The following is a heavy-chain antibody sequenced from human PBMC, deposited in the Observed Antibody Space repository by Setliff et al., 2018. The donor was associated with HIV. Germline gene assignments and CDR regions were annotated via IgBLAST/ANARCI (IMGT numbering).Heavy chain of an antibody. Sequence: PSETLSLTCTVSGGSISSPYWSWIRQPPGKGLEWIGYIHYSGSTNYNPSLKTRVTISLDTSRNQFSLNLSSVIAADTAVYYCARVPVGSGSVDYWGQGRLVTVSS. CDR1: GGSISSPY. D-gene: IGHD3-10*01. CDR2: IHYSGST. V-gene: IGHV4-59*11. J-gene: IGHJ4*02. CDR3: ARVPVGSGSVDY.